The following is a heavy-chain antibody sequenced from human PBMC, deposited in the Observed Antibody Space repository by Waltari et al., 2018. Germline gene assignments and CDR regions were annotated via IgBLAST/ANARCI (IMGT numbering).Heavy chain of an antibody. D-gene: IGHD3-10*01. V-gene: IGHV3-23*01. CDR3: AKADFGNPYWFFDL. CDR2: ITADGRSR. Sequence: EGQLLESGGGLVQPGGSLRLPCAASGFIFSLYPMTWVRQAPGKGLEWVSTITADGRSRNYADSVKGRFTISRDNSKNILDLQMNTLRAEDTAVYFCAKADFGNPYWFFDLWGRGTLLTVSS. CDR1: GFIFSLYP. J-gene: IGHJ2*01.